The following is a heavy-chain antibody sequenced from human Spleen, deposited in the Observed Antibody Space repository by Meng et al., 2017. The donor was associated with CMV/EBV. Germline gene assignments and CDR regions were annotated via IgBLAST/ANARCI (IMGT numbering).Heavy chain of an antibody. V-gene: IGHV3-13*01. CDR2: IGTVGDT. CDR1: GFTFSTYD. Sequence: GESLKISCAASGFTFSTYDFHWVRQPTGKGLEWVSSIGTVGDTYSIGSVKGRFIISREDAKNSVYLQMNGLRDGDTGLYYCARARSPTHFDYWGQGALVTVSS. J-gene: IGHJ4*02. CDR3: ARARSPTHFDY.